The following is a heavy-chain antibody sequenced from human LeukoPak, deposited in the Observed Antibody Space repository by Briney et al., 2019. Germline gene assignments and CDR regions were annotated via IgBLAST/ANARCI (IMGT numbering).Heavy chain of an antibody. CDR1: VFTSSSYS. Sequence: GGSLRLSCAASVFTSSSYSMNWVRPAPGKGLEWVSSISSSISYIYYADSVKGRFTSSRDNAKNSLYLQMNSLRAEDTAVYYCARHLVQYYDSSGYGNYMDVWGKGTTVTVSS. V-gene: IGHV3-21*06. CDR2: ISSSISYI. CDR3: ARHLVQYYDSSGYGNYMDV. D-gene: IGHD3-22*01. J-gene: IGHJ6*03.